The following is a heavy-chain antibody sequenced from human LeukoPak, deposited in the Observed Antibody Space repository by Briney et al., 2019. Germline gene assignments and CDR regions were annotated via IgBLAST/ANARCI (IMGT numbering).Heavy chain of an antibody. CDR2: ISDSGGST. CDR3: ARRAGAYSHPYDY. Sequence: GGSLRLSCAASGFTFTTYAMTWVRQAPGKGLEWVSRISDSGGSTYYADSVKGRFTISRDNSKNTLYLQMNSLRAEDTAVYYCARRAGAYSHPYDYWGQGTLVTVSS. J-gene: IGHJ4*02. V-gene: IGHV3-23*01. CDR1: GFTFTTYA. D-gene: IGHD4/OR15-4a*01.